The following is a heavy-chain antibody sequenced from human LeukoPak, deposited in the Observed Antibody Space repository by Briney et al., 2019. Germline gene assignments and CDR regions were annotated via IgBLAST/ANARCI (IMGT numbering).Heavy chain of an antibody. CDR1: GFTFSSFW. CDR2: IKQDGSEK. CDR3: VRDTSSAWYGLIDY. J-gene: IGHJ4*02. Sequence: GGSLRLSCAASGFTFSSFWMGWVRQAPGKGLEWVATIKQDGSEKYSVDSVKGRFTISRDNAKNSLYLQMNSLRAEDTAVYFCVRDTSSAWYGLIDYWGQGSLVTVSS. V-gene: IGHV3-7*01. D-gene: IGHD6-19*01.